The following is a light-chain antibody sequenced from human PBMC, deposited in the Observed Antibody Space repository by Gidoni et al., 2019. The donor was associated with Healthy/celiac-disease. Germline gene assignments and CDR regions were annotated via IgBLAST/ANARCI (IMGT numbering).Light chain of an antibody. J-gene: IGLJ2*01. CDR2: EDN. CDR1: SGSIASYY. CDR3: QSYDSSNRVV. Sequence: NFMLPQPHSVSESPGKTVTISCTRSSGSIASYYVQWYQQRPGSAPTTVIYEDNQRPAGVPDRFSGSIDSSSNSASLTISGLKTEDEADYYCQSYDSSNRVVFGGGTKRTVL. V-gene: IGLV6-57*04.